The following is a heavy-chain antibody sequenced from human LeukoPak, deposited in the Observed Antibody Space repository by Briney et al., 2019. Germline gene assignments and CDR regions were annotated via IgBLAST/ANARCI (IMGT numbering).Heavy chain of an antibody. Sequence: SETLSLTCAVSGGSISSGGYSWSWIRQPPGKGLEWIGYIYHSGSTYYNPSLKSRVTISVDRSKNQFSLKLSSVTAADTAVYHCARVGGTNYYYYGMDVWGQGTTVTVSS. CDR1: GGSISSGGYS. V-gene: IGHV4-30-2*01. J-gene: IGHJ6*02. D-gene: IGHD1-1*01. CDR3: ARVGGTNYYYYGMDV. CDR2: IYHSGST.